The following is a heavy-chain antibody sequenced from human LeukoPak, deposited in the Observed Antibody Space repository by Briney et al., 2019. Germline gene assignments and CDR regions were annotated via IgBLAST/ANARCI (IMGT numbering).Heavy chain of an antibody. CDR3: ARSESDYGDYGDAFDI. V-gene: IGHV4-59*01. D-gene: IGHD4-17*01. CDR1: GGSISDYF. Sequence: PSETLSLTCTVSGGSISDYFWSWIRQPPGKGLEWIGYVYYSGSTNYNPSFKSRVTISVGTSKNQFSLKLSSVTAADTAVYYCARSESDYGDYGDAFDIWGQGTMVTVSS. CDR2: VYYSGST. J-gene: IGHJ3*02.